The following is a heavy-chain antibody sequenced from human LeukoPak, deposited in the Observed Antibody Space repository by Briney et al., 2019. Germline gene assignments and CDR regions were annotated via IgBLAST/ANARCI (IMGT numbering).Heavy chain of an antibody. J-gene: IGHJ6*02. CDR2: ISGSGGST. CDR3: AKIGIVVVVAPWGMDV. D-gene: IGHD2-15*01. CDR1: GFTFSSYA. V-gene: IGHV3-23*01. Sequence: SGGSLKLSCAASGFTFSSYAMSWVRQAPGKGLEWVSAISGSGGSTYYADSVKGRFTISRDNSKNTLYLQMNSLRAEDTAVYYCAKIGIVVVVAPWGMDVWGQGTAVTVSS.